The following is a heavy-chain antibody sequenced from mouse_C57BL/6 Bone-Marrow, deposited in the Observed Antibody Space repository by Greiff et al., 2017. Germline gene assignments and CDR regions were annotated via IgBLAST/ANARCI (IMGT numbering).Heavy chain of an antibody. CDR3: ARAEVYYGNPAWFAY. Sequence: QVQLQQPGTELVKPGASGYTFTSYWMHWVKQRPGQGLEWIGNINPSNGGTNYNEKFKSKATLTVDKSSSTAYMQLSSLTSEDSAVYYCARAEVYYGNPAWFAYWGQGTLGTVSA. V-gene: IGHV1-53*01. D-gene: IGHD2-1*01. CDR2: INPSNGGT. CDR1: GYTFTSYW. J-gene: IGHJ3*01.